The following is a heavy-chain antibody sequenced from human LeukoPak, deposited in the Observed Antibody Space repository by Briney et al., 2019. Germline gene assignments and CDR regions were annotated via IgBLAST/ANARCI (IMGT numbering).Heavy chain of an antibody. CDR3: ARRYYDSSGYYYDAFDI. J-gene: IGHJ3*02. CDR2: IIPILGIA. D-gene: IGHD3-22*01. Sequence: SSVKVSCKASGGTFSSYTISWVRQAPGQGLEWMGRIIPILGIANYAQKFQGRVMITADKSTSTAYMELSSLRSEDTAVYYCARRYYDSSGYYYDAFDIWGQGTMVTVSS. V-gene: IGHV1-69*02. CDR1: GGTFSSYT.